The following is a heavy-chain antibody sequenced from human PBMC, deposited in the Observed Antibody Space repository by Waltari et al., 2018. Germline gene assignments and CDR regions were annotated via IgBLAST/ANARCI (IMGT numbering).Heavy chain of an antibody. Sequence: EVQLVESGGGLVQPGGSLRLSGFDSGFPFTRYWMTWVRQAPGKGLEWVANINQDGSEKYFVDSVEGRFTISRDNAKRSLFLQMNSLRAEDTAVYYCARGVDWYDYWGQGTLVTVSS. D-gene: IGHD3-9*01. CDR2: INQDGSEK. CDR1: GFPFTRYW. CDR3: ARGVDWYDY. V-gene: IGHV3-7*04. J-gene: IGHJ4*02.